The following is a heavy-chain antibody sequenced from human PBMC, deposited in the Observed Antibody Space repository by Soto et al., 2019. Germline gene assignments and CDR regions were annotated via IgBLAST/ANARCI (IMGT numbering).Heavy chain of an antibody. Sequence: EVQLLESGGGLVQPGGSLRLYCAGSGFTFSNYAMSWVRQAPGKGLAWVSAISGSGGSTYYADSVKGRFTISRDNSKNKLYLQMISLRAEVTALYYCAKVPVGATGRFDYWGQGTLVTVSS. J-gene: IGHJ4*02. CDR2: ISGSGGST. CDR1: GFTFSNYA. V-gene: IGHV3-23*01. CDR3: AKVPVGATGRFDY. D-gene: IGHD1-26*01.